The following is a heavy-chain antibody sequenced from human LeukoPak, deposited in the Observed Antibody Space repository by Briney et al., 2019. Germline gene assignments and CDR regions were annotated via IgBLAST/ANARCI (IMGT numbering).Heavy chain of an antibody. J-gene: IGHJ6*03. Sequence: PSETLSLTCVVYGGAFSGYYWSWIRQPPGKGLEWIGEINHRGSTNYNPSLKSRVSISVDTSKNQFSLKLSSVTAADTAVYYCARVGEYYDFWSGYDPYYYYYMDVWGKGTTVTVSS. V-gene: IGHV4-34*01. CDR2: INHRGST. D-gene: IGHD3-3*01. CDR3: ARVGEYYDFWSGYDPYYYYYMDV. CDR1: GGAFSGYY.